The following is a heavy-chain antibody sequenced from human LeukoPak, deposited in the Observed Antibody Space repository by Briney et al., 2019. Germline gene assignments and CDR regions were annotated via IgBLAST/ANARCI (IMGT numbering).Heavy chain of an antibody. CDR2: INSDGGTT. V-gene: IGHV3-74*01. CDR3: AELGITMIGGV. D-gene: IGHD3-10*02. CDR1: GFTFGTYW. Sequence: GSLRLSCGASGFTFGTYWMHWVRQAPGKGLVWVSGINSDGGTTTYADSVKGRLTISRDNAKNSLYLQMNSLRAEDTAVYYCAELGITMIGGVWGKGTTVTISS. J-gene: IGHJ6*04.